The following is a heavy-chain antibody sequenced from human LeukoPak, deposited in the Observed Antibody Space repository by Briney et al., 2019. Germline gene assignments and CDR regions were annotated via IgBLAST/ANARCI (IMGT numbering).Heavy chain of an antibody. CDR1: GGSISSYY. Sequence: SETLSLTCTVSGGSISSYYWSWIRQPPGKGLEWIGYIYYSGSTNYNPSLKSRVTISVDTSKNQFSLKLSSVTAADTAVYYCARDSAMVRGSHYYYYMDVWGKGTTVTVSS. V-gene: IGHV4-59*01. D-gene: IGHD3-10*01. CDR2: IYYSGST. J-gene: IGHJ6*03. CDR3: ARDSAMVRGSHYYYYMDV.